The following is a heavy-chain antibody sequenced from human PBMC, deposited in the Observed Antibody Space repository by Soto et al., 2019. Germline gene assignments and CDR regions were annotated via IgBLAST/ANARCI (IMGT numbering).Heavy chain of an antibody. D-gene: IGHD6-19*01. Sequence: QVQLVQAGAEVKKPGASVLVSCKASGYIFTNYAMHWVRQAPGQSLEWMGWINAGNGYTKYSQKFQGRVPINRDTSASTAYTELNSLRSEDTAVYYWARLRSSGWPRDYFDYWGQGTLVTVSS. CDR2: INAGNGYT. V-gene: IGHV1-3*01. CDR1: GYIFTNYA. J-gene: IGHJ4*02. CDR3: ARLRSSGWPRDYFDY.